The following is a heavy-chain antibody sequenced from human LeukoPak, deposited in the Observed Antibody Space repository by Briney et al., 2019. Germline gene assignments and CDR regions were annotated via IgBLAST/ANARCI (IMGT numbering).Heavy chain of an antibody. CDR2: ITPSGST. D-gene: IGHD3-10*01. V-gene: IGHV4-34*01. CDR1: GGSFSGYF. CDR3: ARDGRGAFDI. J-gene: IGHJ3*02. Sequence: SETLSLTCVVYGGSFSGYFWSWIRQPPGKGLEWIGEITPSGSTNYSPSLKSRVSISIDTSKKKLSLRLTSVTAADTAVYYCARDGRGAFDIWGQGTMVTVSS.